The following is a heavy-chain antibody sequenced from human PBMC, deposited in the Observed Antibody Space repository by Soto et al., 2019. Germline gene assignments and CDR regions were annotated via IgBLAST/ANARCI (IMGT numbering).Heavy chain of an antibody. Sequence: GASVKVSCKASGGTFSSYAISWVRQAPGQGLEWIGWIVVGSGNTNYAQKFQERVTITRDMSTSTAYMELSSLRSEDTAVYYCAADFDRTGTKLVFDLDYGMDVWGQGTTVTVSS. CDR2: IVVGSGNT. J-gene: IGHJ6*02. D-gene: IGHD1-7*01. CDR1: GGTFSSYA. V-gene: IGHV1-58*02. CDR3: AADFDRTGTKLVFDLDYGMDV.